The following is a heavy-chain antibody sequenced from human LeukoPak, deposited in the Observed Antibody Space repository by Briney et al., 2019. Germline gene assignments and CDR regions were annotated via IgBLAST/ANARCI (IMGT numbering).Heavy chain of an antibody. CDR3: ARDEVGATTQ. V-gene: IGHV1-46*01. J-gene: IGHJ4*02. CDR1: GYTFTSYY. Sequence: GGSLRLSCAASGYTFTSYYMHWVRQAPGQGLEWMGIINPSGGSTSYAQKFQGRVTMTRDTSTSTVYMELSSLRSEDTAVYYCARDEVGATTQWGQGTLVTVSS. D-gene: IGHD1-26*01. CDR2: INPSGGST.